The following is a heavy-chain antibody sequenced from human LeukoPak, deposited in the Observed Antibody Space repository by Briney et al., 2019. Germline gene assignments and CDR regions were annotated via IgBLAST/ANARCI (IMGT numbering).Heavy chain of an antibody. CDR1: GFTFSSHA. Sequence: GRSLRLSCAASGFTFSSHALHWVRQAPGKGLEWVAVISYDGSTKYYADSVKGRFTISRDNSKNTLYLQMNSLRPEDTALYYCAKEGYYYLDVWGKGTTVTISS. CDR2: ISYDGSTK. CDR3: AKEGYYYLDV. V-gene: IGHV3-30*04. J-gene: IGHJ6*03.